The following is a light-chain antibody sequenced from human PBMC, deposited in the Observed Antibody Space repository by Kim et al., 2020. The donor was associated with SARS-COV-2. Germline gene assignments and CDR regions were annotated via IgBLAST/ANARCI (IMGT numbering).Light chain of an antibody. CDR1: SSDFGGYNY. J-gene: IGLJ3*02. V-gene: IGLV2-11*01. Sequence: GQSVTIACTGTSSDFGGYNYVSWYQLHPGKAPKLMIYAVTERPSGVPDRFSGSKSGNTAFLTISGLQAEDEADYYCSSYADSSSLLFGGGTQLTVL. CDR2: AVT. CDR3: SSYADSSSLL.